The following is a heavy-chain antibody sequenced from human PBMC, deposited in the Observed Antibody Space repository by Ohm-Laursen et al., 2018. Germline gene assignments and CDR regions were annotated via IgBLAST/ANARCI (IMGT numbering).Heavy chain of an antibody. CDR2: INPNSGGT. Sequence: AASVKVSCKASGYIFTNYYLHWVRQAPGQGLEWMGWINPNSGGTNYAQKFQGRVTMTRDTSISTAYMELSRLRSDAPALYYCARSTVELYYYYGMDVWGQGTTVTVSS. CDR3: ARSTVELYYYYGMDV. D-gene: IGHD1-7*01. CDR1: GYIFTNYY. V-gene: IGHV1-2*02. J-gene: IGHJ6*02.